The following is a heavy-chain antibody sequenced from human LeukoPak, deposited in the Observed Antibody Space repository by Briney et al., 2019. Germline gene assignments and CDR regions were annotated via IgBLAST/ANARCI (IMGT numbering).Heavy chain of an antibody. Sequence: GGSLRLSCAASGFTFSSYAMSWVRQAPGKGLEWVAGISYDGRNKEYVDSVKGRFTISRDNSKNTLYLQMNSLRAEDTAVYNCAKDRGYSHGFDYWGQGTLVTVSS. CDR2: ISYDGRNK. J-gene: IGHJ4*02. CDR3: AKDRGYSHGFDY. V-gene: IGHV3-30*18. D-gene: IGHD5-18*01. CDR1: GFTFSSYA.